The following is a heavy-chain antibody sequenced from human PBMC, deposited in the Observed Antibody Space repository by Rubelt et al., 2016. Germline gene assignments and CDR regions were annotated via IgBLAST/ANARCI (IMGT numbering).Heavy chain of an antibody. J-gene: IGHJ4*02. CDR3: ARSRAGTYSPLDS. D-gene: IGHD3-10*01. Sequence: EVQLLESGGGLVQPGGSPRLSCAASGFTFSIYAMNWVRQAPGKGLEWVSYISGSGGATYYADSVKGRFTISRDNSKNTVFLQMNSLRAEDTAVYYCARSRAGTYSPLDSWGQGTLVTVSS. V-gene: IGHV3-23*01. CDR1: GFTFSIYA. CDR2: ISGSGGAT.